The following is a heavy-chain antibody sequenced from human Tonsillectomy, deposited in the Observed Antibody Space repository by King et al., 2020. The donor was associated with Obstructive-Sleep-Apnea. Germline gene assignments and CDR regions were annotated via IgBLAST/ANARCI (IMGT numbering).Heavy chain of an antibody. CDR2: IYYSGST. Sequence: VQLQESGPGLVKPSETLSLTCTVSGGSISSYYWSWIRQPPGKGLEWIGYIYYSGSTNYNPSLKSRVTISVDTSKNQFSLKLSSVTAADTAVYYCARVLGGYCSSTSCYAGWFDPWGQGTLVTVSS. CDR3: ARVLGGYCSSTSCYAGWFDP. D-gene: IGHD2-2*01. CDR1: GGSISSYY. J-gene: IGHJ5*02. V-gene: IGHV4-59*01.